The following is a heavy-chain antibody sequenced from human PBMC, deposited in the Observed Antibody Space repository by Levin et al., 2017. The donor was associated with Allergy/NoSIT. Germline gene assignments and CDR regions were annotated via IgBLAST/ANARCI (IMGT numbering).Heavy chain of an antibody. CDR1: GYTFTSYA. CDR2: INAGNGNT. J-gene: IGHJ6*02. D-gene: IGHD6-19*01. V-gene: IGHV1-3*01. CDR3: ARVGIAVAGIVYYGMDV. Sequence: PAASVKVSCKASGYTFTSYAMHWVRQAPGQRLEWMGWINAGNGNTKDSQKFQGRVTITRDTSASTAYMELSSLRSEDTAVYYCARVGIAVAGIVYYGMDVWGQGTTVTVSS.